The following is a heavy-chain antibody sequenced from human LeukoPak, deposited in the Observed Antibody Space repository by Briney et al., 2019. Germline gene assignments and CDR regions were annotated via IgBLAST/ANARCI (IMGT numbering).Heavy chain of an antibody. CDR1: GGSISSYY. D-gene: IGHD3-16*02. J-gene: IGHJ2*01. CDR3: ARVYPPYNDYIWGSYRSRYWYFDL. CDR2: IYTSGST. Sequence: SETLSLTCTVSGGSISSYYWSWIRQPAGKGLEWIGRIYTSGSTNYNPSLKSRVTMSVDTSKNQFSLKLSSATAADTAVYYCARVYPPYNDYIWGSYRSRYWYFDLWGRGTLVTVSS. V-gene: IGHV4-4*07.